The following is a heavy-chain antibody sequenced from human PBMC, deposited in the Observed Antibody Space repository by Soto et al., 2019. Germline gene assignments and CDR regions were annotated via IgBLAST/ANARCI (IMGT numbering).Heavy chain of an antibody. CDR2: ITRSSSPI. CDR3: TRDPHALDV. Sequence: GGSLRLSCAASGFTFSSYSMNWVRQAPGKGLEWVSYITRSSSPIYYADSVKGRFTISRDNARNSLFLQMTSLRDEDTAVYYCTRDPHALDVWGQGTTVTVSS. J-gene: IGHJ6*02. CDR1: GFTFSSYS. V-gene: IGHV3-48*02.